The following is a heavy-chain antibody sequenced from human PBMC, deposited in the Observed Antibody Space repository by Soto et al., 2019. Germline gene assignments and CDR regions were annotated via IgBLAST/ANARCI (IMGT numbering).Heavy chain of an antibody. D-gene: IGHD3-22*01. CDR1: GYTFNYYG. V-gene: IGHV1-18*04. J-gene: IGHJ4*02. Sequence: ASVKVSCKASGYTFNYYGISWVRQAPGQVLEWVGWISAHNGDTKYAQNLQGRLTLTTDTSTSTAYMELTSLTSDDTAVYYCARDWSRYFDSSGLMWFYWGQGTLVTVSS. CDR2: ISAHNGDT. CDR3: ARDWSRYFDSSGLMWFY.